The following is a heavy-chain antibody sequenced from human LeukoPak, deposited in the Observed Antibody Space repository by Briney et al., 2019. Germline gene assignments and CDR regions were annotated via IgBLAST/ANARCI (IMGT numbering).Heavy chain of an antibody. V-gene: IGHV3-74*01. CDR3: ARDRDGYSL. D-gene: IGHD5-24*01. J-gene: IGHJ4*02. CDR1: GFTFSDYY. CDR2: IKPDGSET. Sequence: PGGSLRPSCAASGFTFSDYYMHWVRQAAGKGLVWVSRIKPDGSETNYADSVKGRFTISRDNAKNTLYLQMNSLRAEDTGVYYCARDRDGYSLWGQGTLVTVSS.